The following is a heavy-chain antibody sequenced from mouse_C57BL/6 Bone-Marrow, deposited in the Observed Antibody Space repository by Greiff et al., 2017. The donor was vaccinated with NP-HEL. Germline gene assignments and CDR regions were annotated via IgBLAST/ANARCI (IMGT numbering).Heavy chain of an antibody. D-gene: IGHD2-4*01. CDR2: IDPSDSYT. J-gene: IGHJ2*01. Sequence: QVQLQQPGAELVMPGASVKLSCKASGYTFTSYWMHWVKQRPGQGLEWIGEIDPSDSYTNYNQKFKGKSTLTVDKSSSTAYMQLSSLTSEDSAVYYCARGDYEGDYWGQGTTLTVSS. CDR3: ARGDYEGDY. V-gene: IGHV1-69*01. CDR1: GYTFTSYW.